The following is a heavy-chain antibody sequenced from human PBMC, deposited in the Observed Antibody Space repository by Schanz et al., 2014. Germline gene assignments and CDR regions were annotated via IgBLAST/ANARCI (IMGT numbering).Heavy chain of an antibody. Sequence: QVQLVQSGAEVKKPGASVRLSCEASGYTFTSYDINWMRQAPGQSLEWLGWINPANGNTHYSPRLNGRVSISSDTAASTVYLHFSSLKSDDTAVYYCARDLIAAAESWFDPWGQGTPITDSS. V-gene: IGHV1-3*01. CDR2: INPANGNT. J-gene: IGHJ5*02. CDR1: GYTFTSYD. CDR3: ARDLIAAAESWFDP. D-gene: IGHD6-13*01.